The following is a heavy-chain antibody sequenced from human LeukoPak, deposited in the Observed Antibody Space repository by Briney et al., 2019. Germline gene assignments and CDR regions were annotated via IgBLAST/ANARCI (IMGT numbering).Heavy chain of an antibody. V-gene: IGHV6-1*01. CDR3: ARDHYYGSSDYNPIDY. Sequence: SQTLSLTCAISGDSVSGNSAAWNWIRQSPSRGLEWLGRTYSRSKWYNDYAVSVKSRIRINADTSNNQYSLQLNSVTPEDTAVYYCARDHYYGSSDYNPIDYWGQGTLVTVSS. CDR2: TYSRSKWYN. D-gene: IGHD3-22*01. CDR1: GDSVSGNSAA. J-gene: IGHJ4*02.